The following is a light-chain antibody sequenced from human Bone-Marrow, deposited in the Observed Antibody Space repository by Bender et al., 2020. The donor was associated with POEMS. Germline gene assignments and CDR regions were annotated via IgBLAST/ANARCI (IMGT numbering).Light chain of an antibody. J-gene: IGLJ3*02. V-gene: IGLV1-44*01. CDR2: INN. CDR1: SSNIGTNP. CDR3: AAWEDILNGWV. Sequence: SVLTQPPSASGTPGQRVTISCSGSSSNIGTNPVNWYQQLPGTAPKLLIYINNQRPSGVPDRFSGSKSGTSASLAISGLQSEDEADYYCAAWEDILNGWVFGGGTKLTVL.